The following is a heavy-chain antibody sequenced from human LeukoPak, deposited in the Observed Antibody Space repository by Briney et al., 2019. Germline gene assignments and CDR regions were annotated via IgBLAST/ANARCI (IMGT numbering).Heavy chain of an antibody. J-gene: IGHJ6*02. D-gene: IGHD3-16*01. CDR2: IKTDGSEK. CDR1: GFTFSNYW. Sequence: GGSLRLFCEGSGFTFSNYWMGWGRQAPGKGVQWVANIKTDGSEKYYVDSVKGRFTISRDNAKNSLYLQMNSLRAEDTAVYYCATLRSYGYYYDGMDVWGQGTTVTVSS. CDR3: ATLRSYGYYYDGMDV. V-gene: IGHV3-7*01.